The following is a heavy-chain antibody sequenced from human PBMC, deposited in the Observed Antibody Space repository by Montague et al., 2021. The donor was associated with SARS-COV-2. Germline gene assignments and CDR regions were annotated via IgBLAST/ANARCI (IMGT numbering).Heavy chain of an antibody. CDR2: ISWNSGSI. CDR1: GFTFDDHA. Sequence: SLRLSCAASGFTFDDHAMHWVRQPPGKGLEWVSRISWNSGSIGYADSVKGRFAISRDNVKNSLFLEMSSLRVDDTAFYYRASQPNHFGELYWGRGTLVTVSS. D-gene: IGHD3-10*01. CDR3: ASQPNHFGELY. V-gene: IGHV3-9*01. J-gene: IGHJ4*02.